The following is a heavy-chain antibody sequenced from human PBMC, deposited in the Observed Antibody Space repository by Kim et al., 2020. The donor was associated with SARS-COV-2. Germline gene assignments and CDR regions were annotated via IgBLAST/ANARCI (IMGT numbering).Heavy chain of an antibody. Sequence: GGSLRLSCAASGFTFSSYAMHWVRQAPGKGLEWVAVISYDGSNKYYADSVKGRFTISRDNSKNTLYLQMNSLRAEDTAVYYCARASSGSYYGALDIWGQGTRVTVSS. D-gene: IGHD3-10*01. CDR1: GFTFSSYA. CDR3: ARASSGSYYGALDI. V-gene: IGHV3-30*04. CDR2: ISYDGSNK. J-gene: IGHJ3*02.